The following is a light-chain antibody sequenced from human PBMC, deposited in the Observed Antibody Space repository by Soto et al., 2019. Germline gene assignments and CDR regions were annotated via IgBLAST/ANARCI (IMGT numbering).Light chain of an antibody. CDR1: RSNIGAGYD. CDR3: QSYDDSLSGSGV. Sequence: QSVLTQPPSVSGAPGQTVTISCTGSRSNIGAGYDIHWYQFLPGTAPKLLLYSFNKRPSGIPDRFSGSKSGTSASLAITGFQPEDEADYYCQSYDDSLSGSGVFGTGTKLTVL. V-gene: IGLV1-40*01. J-gene: IGLJ1*01. CDR2: SFN.